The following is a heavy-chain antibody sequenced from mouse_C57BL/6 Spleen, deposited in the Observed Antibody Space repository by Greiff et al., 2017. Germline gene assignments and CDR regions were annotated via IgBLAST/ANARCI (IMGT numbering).Heavy chain of an antibody. CDR3: ARNLLLRYPYFDY. Sequence: EVKLQESGPELVKPGASVKMSCKASGYTFTDYNMHWVKQSHGMSLEWIGYINPNNGGTSYNQKFKGKATLTVNKSSSTAYMELRSLTSEDSAVYYCARNLLLRYPYFDYWGQGSTLTVSS. CDR1: GYTFTDYN. J-gene: IGHJ2*01. V-gene: IGHV1-22*01. D-gene: IGHD1-1*01. CDR2: INPNNGGT.